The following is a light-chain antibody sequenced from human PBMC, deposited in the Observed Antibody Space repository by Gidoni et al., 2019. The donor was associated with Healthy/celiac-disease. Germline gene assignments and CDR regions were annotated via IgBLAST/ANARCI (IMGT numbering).Light chain of an antibody. V-gene: IGKV3-11*01. CDR3: QLRAT. Sequence: ASQSVSSYLAWYQQKPDQATRLLIYDASDRATGIPARFSGRGSGTDFTLTISSLGPEDFAVYYCQLRATFGGXTKVEIK. CDR2: DAS. J-gene: IGKJ4*01. CDR1: QSVSSY.